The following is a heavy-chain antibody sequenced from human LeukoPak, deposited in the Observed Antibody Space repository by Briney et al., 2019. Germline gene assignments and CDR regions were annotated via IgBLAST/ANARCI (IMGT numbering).Heavy chain of an antibody. J-gene: IGHJ4*02. CDR1: GFTVSSNF. Sequence: GGSLRLSCAASGFTVSSNFLSWVRKAPGKGLECVSVIYSGGKTYHADSVKGRFTISRDNSKNTLYLQMNSLRAEDTAVYYCARGADRWNYFDYWGQGTLVTVSS. D-gene: IGHD4-23*01. CDR3: ARGADRWNYFDY. CDR2: IYSGGKT. V-gene: IGHV3-53*01.